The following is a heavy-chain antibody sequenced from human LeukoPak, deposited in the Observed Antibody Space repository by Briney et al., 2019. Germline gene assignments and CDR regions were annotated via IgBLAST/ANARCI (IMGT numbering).Heavy chain of an antibody. V-gene: IGHV4-34*01. D-gene: IGHD1-1*01. CDR1: GGSFSGYY. Sequence: SETLSLTCAVYGGSFSGYYWSWIRQPPGKGLEWIGEINHSGSTNYNPSLKSRVTISVDTSKNQFSLKLSSVTAADTAVYYCARGHRPQPDCTWNRWGYYFDYWGQGTLVTVSS. CDR3: ARGHRPQPDCTWNRWGYYFDY. J-gene: IGHJ4*02. CDR2: INHSGST.